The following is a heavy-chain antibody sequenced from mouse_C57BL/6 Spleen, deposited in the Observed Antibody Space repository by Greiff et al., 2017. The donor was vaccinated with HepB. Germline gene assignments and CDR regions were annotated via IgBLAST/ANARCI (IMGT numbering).Heavy chain of an antibody. CDR2: IDPSDSYT. CDR1: GYTFTSYW. Sequence: QVQLQQPGAELVKPGASVKLSCKASGYTFTSYWMQWVKQRPGQGLEWIGEIDPSDSYTNYNQKFKGKATLTVDTSSSTAYMQLSSLTSEDSAVYYCAREYYLGQRTSVTVSS. J-gene: IGHJ4*01. CDR3: AREYY. V-gene: IGHV1-50*01.